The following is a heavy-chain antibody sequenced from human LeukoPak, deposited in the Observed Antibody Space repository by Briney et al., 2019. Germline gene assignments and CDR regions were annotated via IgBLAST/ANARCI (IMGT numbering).Heavy chain of an antibody. CDR3: ARVSVGASGFDY. CDR1: GYTFTRYY. D-gene: IGHD1-26*01. J-gene: IGHJ4*02. CDR2: INPSGGST. Sequence: GSVTDSCKASGYTFTRYYMHWVRQAPGQGLEWMGIINPSGGSTSYAQKFQGRVTMTRDMSTSTVYMELSSLRSEDTAVYYCARVSVGASGFDYWGQGTLVTVSS. V-gene: IGHV1-46*01.